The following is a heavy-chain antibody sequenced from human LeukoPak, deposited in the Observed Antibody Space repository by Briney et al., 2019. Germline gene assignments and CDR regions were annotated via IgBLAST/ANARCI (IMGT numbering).Heavy chain of an antibody. CDR3: ASSGYYDYVWGSYRWVHAFDI. J-gene: IGHJ3*02. Sequence: SQTLSLTCTVSGGSISSGSYYWSWIRQPAGKGLEWIGRIYTSGSTNYNPSLKSRVTISVDTSKNQFSLKLSSVTAADTAVYYCASSGYYDYVWGSYRWVHAFDIWGQGTMVTVSS. D-gene: IGHD3-16*02. CDR1: GGSISSGSYY. CDR2: IYTSGST. V-gene: IGHV4-61*02.